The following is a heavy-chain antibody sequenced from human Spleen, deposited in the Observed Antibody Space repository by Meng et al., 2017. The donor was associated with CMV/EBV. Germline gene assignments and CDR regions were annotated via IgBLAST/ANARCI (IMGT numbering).Heavy chain of an antibody. J-gene: IGHJ6*02. D-gene: IGHD6-13*01. CDR2: ISGGGGST. CDR3: AKGSSWYWGGLDV. Sequence: GESLKISCAASGFAFDNYGMNWVRQAPGKGLEWVSAISGGGGSTYYADSVKGRFTISRDNSKNTLYLQMNSLRAEDTAVYYCAKGSSWYWGGLDVWGQGTTVTVSS. V-gene: IGHV3-23*01. CDR1: GFAFDNYG.